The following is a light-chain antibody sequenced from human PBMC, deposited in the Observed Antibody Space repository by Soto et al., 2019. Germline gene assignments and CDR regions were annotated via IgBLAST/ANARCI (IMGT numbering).Light chain of an antibody. CDR1: QSISSW. CDR2: DAS. V-gene: IGKV1-5*01. Sequence: DIQMTQSPSTLSASVGDRVTLTCRASQSISSWLAWYQQKPGKAPKLLIYDASSLESGVPSRCSGSGSGTEFTLTISSLQPDDFATDDCQQYNSYSRTFGQGTKVEIK. J-gene: IGKJ1*01. CDR3: QQYNSYSRT.